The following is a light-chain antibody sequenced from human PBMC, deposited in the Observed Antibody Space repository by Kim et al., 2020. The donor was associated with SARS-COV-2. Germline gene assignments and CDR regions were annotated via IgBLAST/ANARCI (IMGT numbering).Light chain of an antibody. J-gene: IGLJ2*01. CDR2: ADD. CDR1: SGSIDDNY. CDR3: QSYNRDNVL. Sequence: NFMLTQPHSVSESPGKTVTISCTRSSGSIDDNYVQWYQQRPGGVPTTVIYADDQRPSGVSDRFSGSIDNSSNSASLTISGLRTEDEADYYCQSYNRDNVLFGGGTQLTVL. V-gene: IGLV6-57*04.